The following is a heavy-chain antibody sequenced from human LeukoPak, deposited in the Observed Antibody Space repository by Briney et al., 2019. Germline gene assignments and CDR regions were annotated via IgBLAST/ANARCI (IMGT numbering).Heavy chain of an antibody. J-gene: IGHJ4*02. CDR2: ISSGSSTK. CDR3: ARDTRSLIDY. CDR1: GFIFSDYN. Sequence: GGSLRLSCAASGFIFSDYNMNWVRQAPGKGLEWVSYISSGSSTKYYADSVRGRFTVSRDNAVNSLYLQMNSLTDEDTAVYYCARDTRSLIDYWGQGTLVTVSS. D-gene: IGHD1-26*01. V-gene: IGHV3-48*02.